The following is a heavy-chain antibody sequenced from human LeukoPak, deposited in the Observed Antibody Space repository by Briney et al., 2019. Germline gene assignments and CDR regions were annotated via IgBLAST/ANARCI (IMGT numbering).Heavy chain of an antibody. CDR3: AREHGGNYGY. CDR1: GGTFSSYA. D-gene: IGHD4-23*01. Sequence: ASVKVSCKASGGTFSSYAISWVRQAPGQGLEWMGIINPSGGSTSYAQKFQGRVTMTRDMSTSTVYMELSSLRSEDTAVYYCAREHGGNYGYWGQGTLVTVSS. V-gene: IGHV1-46*01. J-gene: IGHJ4*02. CDR2: INPSGGST.